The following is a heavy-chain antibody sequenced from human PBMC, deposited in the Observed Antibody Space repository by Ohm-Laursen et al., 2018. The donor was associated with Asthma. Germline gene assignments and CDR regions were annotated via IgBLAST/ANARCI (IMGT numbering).Heavy chain of an antibody. D-gene: IGHD1-26*01. CDR3: ARASGGYYIDY. CDR2: ISKDGSNK. V-gene: IGHV3-30-3*01. Sequence: SLRLSCAASGFTFSSNAMHWVRQAPGKGLEWVAVISKDGSNKYYADSVKGRFTLSRDNAKNSLYLQMNSLRAEDTAVYYCARASGGYYIDYWGQGTLVTVSS. J-gene: IGHJ4*02. CDR1: GFTFSSNA.